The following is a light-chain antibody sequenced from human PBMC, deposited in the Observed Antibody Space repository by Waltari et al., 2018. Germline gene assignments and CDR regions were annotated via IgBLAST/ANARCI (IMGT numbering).Light chain of an antibody. J-gene: IGKJ1*01. V-gene: IGKV3-20*01. CDR2: DAS. CDR1: QSVGRS. CDR3: QHYVRLPAT. Sequence: EIVLTQSPGTLSLSTGERATLACRASQSVGRSLAWYQQKPGQAPRLLIYDASRRDTGIPERFSGSGSGTDFSLTISTLEPEDFAMYYCQHYVRLPATFGQGTKVEI.